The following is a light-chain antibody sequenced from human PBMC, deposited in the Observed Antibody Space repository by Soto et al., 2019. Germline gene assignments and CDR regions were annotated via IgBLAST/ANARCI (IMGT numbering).Light chain of an antibody. CDR3: CSYAGSSTFGV. J-gene: IGLJ2*01. Sequence: QSALTQPASVSGSPGQSITISCTGTSSDVGSYNLVSWYLQHPGKAPKLMIYEVSKRPSGVSNRFSGSKSGNTASLTISGLQAEDEADYYCCSYAGSSTFGVFGGGTKLTVL. CDR2: EVS. V-gene: IGLV2-23*02. CDR1: SSDVGSYNL.